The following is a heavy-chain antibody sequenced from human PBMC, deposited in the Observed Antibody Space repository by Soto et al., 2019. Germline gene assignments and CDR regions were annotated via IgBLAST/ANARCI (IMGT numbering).Heavy chain of an antibody. CDR3: ARAQDSQCSGGSCYFPGGY. CDR2: IYYDGTSK. D-gene: IGHD2-15*01. CDR1: GFTFNTYG. Sequence: QVKLVESGGGVVQAGRSLRLSCAASGFTFNTYGMHWVRQAPGKGLEWVAFIYYDGTSKFYREAVKGRYTISRDNSKNTLFLQLDGLRADDTAVYYCARAQDSQCSGGSCYFPGGYWGQGTLVTVSS. J-gene: IGHJ4*03. V-gene: IGHV3-33*01.